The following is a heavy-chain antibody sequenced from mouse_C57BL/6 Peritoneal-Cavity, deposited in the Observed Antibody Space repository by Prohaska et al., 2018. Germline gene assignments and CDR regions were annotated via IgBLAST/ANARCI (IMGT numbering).Heavy chain of an antibody. Sequence: QMQLQESGPGLVKPSQSLFLTCSITGFPITSGYYWIWIRHSPVKPLEWMGYITHSGETFYNPSLQSTISITRETSKNQFCLQVNSVTTEDTATYYCAGDRDGYWDFDVWGTGTTVTVSS. CDR2: ITHSGET. D-gene: IGHD2-3*01. J-gene: IGHJ1*03. V-gene: IGHV12-3*01. CDR1: GFPITSGYY. CDR3: AGDRDGYWDFDV.